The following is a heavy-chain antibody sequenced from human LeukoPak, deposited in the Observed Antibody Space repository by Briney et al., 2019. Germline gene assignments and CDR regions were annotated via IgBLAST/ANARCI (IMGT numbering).Heavy chain of an antibody. V-gene: IGHV1-18*01. CDR2: ISAYNGNT. J-gene: IGHJ4*02. CDR3: ARGGKGPGWDYDSSGSYFDY. D-gene: IGHD3-22*01. CDR1: GYTFTSYG. Sequence: ASAKVSCKASGYTFTSYGISWVRQAPGQGLEWMGWISAYNGNTNYAQKLQGRVTMTTDTSTSTAYMELRSLRSDDTAVYYCARGGKGPGWDYDSSGSYFDYWGQGTLVTVSS.